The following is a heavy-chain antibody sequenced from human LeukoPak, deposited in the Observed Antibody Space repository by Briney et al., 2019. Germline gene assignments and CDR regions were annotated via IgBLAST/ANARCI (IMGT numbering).Heavy chain of an antibody. CDR3: ARGGWELTS. CDR2: IYTSGST. J-gene: IGHJ5*02. Sequence: SQTLSLTCTVSGGSISSGSYYWSWIRQPAGKGLEWIGRIYTSGSTNYNPSLKSRVTISVDTSKNQFSLKLSSVTAADTAVYYCARGGWELTSWGQGTLVTVSS. CDR1: GGSISSGSYY. D-gene: IGHD1-26*01. V-gene: IGHV4-61*02.